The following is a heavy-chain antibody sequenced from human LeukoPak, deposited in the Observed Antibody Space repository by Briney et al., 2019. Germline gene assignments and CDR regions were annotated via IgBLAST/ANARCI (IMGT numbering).Heavy chain of an antibody. V-gene: IGHV3-7*01. CDR1: GFTFSSYW. CDR3: ARDQVGVAVAGPPFDY. D-gene: IGHD6-19*01. CDR2: IKQDGSEK. J-gene: IGHJ4*02. Sequence: GGSLRLSCAASGFTFSSYWMSWVRQAPGKGLEWVANIKQDGSEKYYVDSVKGRFTISRDNAKNSLYLQMNSLRAEDTAVYYCARDQVGVAVAGPPFDYWGQGTLVTVSS.